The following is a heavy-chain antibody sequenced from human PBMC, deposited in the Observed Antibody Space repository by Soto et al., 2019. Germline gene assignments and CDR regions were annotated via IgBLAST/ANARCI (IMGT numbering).Heavy chain of an antibody. CDR2: IYYSGST. CDR1: GGSISSGGYY. Sequence: SETLSLTCTVSGGSISSGGYYWSWIRQHPGKGLEWVGYIYYSGSTYYNPSLKSRVTISVDTSKNQFSLKLSSVTAADTAVYYCARTAYYYDSSGYSPDYFDYWGQGTLV. D-gene: IGHD3-22*01. J-gene: IGHJ4*02. CDR3: ARTAYYYDSSGYSPDYFDY. V-gene: IGHV4-31*03.